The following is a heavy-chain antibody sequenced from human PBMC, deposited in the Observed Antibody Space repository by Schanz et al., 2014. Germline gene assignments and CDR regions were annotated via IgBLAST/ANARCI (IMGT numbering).Heavy chain of an antibody. J-gene: IGHJ6*02. Sequence: QVRLVQSGAELKMPGATVKVSCETSGYTFTNYGVSWVRQAPGQGLEWVGRISPNSGDTHSAQKFQGRVTMTWDRSISTANMELSRLRSDDTAVYYCARENKDYDSILNKFFHYGLDLWGQGTTVTVSS. CDR1: GYTFTNYG. CDR2: ISPNSGDT. CDR3: ARENKDYDSILNKFFHYGLDL. V-gene: IGHV1-2*06. D-gene: IGHD3-3*02.